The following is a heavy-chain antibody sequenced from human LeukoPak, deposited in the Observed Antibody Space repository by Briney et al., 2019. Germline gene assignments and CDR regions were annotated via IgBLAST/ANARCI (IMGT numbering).Heavy chain of an antibody. D-gene: IGHD3-3*01. CDR3: ARRRFGVVNQFDP. CDR1: GYTFTSYD. J-gene: IGHJ5*02. Sequence: ASVKVSCKASGYTFTSYDINWVRQAPGQGLEWMGWMNPNSGNTGYAQKFQGRVTMTRNTSISTAYMELSSLRSEDTAVYYCARRRFGVVNQFDPWGQGTLVTVSS. V-gene: IGHV1-8*01. CDR2: MNPNSGNT.